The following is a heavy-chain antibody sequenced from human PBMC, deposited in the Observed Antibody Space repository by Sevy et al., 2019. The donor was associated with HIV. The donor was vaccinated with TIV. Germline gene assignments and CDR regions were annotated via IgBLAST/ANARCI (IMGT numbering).Heavy chain of an antibody. V-gene: IGHV4-39*01. CDR2: IYYSGST. Sequence: SETLSLTCTVSGGSISSSSYYWGWIRQPPGKGLEWIGSIYYSGSTYYNPSLKSRVTISVDTSKNQFSLKLSSVTAADTAVYYCARRYSGYTLDAFDIWGQGTMVTDSS. CDR3: ARRYSGYTLDAFDI. J-gene: IGHJ3*02. D-gene: IGHD2-2*02. CDR1: GGSISSSSYY.